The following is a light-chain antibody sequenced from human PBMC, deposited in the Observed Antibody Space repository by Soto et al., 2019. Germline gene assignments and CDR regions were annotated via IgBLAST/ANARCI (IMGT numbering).Light chain of an antibody. CDR3: SSFTSINTWV. V-gene: IGLV2-14*01. J-gene: IGLJ3*02. Sequence: QSALTQPAPVSGSPGQSITISCTGTSSDVGGYNYVSWYQQHPGKAPKLMIHEVSNRPSGVSNRFFGSKSGNTASLTISGLQTEDEADYYCSSFTSINTWVFGGGTKLTVL. CDR1: SSDVGGYNY. CDR2: EVS.